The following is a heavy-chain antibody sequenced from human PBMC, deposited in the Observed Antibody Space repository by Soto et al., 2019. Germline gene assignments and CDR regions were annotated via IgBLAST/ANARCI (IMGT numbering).Heavy chain of an antibody. CDR1: RYTFTRYG. V-gene: IGHV1-3*01. CDR3: ARDGAVAGDSNFDY. Sequence: QVQLVQSGSEVKKPGASVKVSCKASRYTFTRYGMHWVRQAPGQRLEWMGWINAGSVNTKYSQKFQGRVTITTDTSASTAYRELSSLRAEDTSVSYCARDGAVAGDSNFDYCCKGTLVTVSS. D-gene: IGHD6-19*01. J-gene: IGHJ4*02. CDR2: INAGSVNT.